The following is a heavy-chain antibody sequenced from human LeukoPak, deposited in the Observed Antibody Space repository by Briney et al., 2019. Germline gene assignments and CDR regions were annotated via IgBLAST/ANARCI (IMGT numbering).Heavy chain of an antibody. V-gene: IGHV3-48*04. D-gene: IGHD6-19*01. J-gene: IGHJ4*02. CDR2: ISSSSSTI. Sequence: GGSLRLSCAASGFTFSSYSMNWVRQAPGKGLEWVSYISSSSSTIYYADSVKGRFTISRDNAKNSLYLQMNSLRAEDTAVYYCARASGSGFYYFDYWGQGTLVTVSS. CDR1: GFTFSSYS. CDR3: ARASGSGFYYFDY.